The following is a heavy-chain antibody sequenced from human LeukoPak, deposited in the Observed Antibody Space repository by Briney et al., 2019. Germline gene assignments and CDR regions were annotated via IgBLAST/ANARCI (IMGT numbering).Heavy chain of an antibody. V-gene: IGHV1-8*01. D-gene: IGHD6-13*01. Sequence: ASVKVSCKASGYTFTSYDINWVRQATGQGLEWMGWMNPNSGNTGYAQKFQGRVTMTRNTSISTAYMELSSLRSEDTAVYYCASASNRVYDAFDIWGQGTMVTVSS. CDR2: MNPNSGNT. CDR1: GYTFTSYD. CDR3: ASASNRVYDAFDI. J-gene: IGHJ3*02.